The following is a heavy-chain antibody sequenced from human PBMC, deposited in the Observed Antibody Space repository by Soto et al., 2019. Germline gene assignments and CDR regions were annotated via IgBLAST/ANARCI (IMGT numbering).Heavy chain of an antibody. V-gene: IGHV4-39*01. J-gene: IGHJ5*02. CDR3: ARQHWGYCSSTSCSTSPNWFDP. CDR1: GGSISSSSYY. D-gene: IGHD2-2*01. CDR2: IYYSGST. Sequence: SETLSLTCTVSGGSISSSSYYWGWIRQPPGKGLEWIGSIYYSGSTYYNPSLKSRVTISVDTSKNQFSLKLSSVTAADTAVYYCARQHWGYCSSTSCSTSPNWFDPWGQGTLVTVS.